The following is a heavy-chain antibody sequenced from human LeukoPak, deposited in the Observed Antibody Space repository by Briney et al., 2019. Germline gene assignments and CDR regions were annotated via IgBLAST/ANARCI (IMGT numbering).Heavy chain of an antibody. V-gene: IGHV4-59*01. CDR3: ARDRPGGSSLDY. CDR2: IDYAGRT. J-gene: IGHJ4*02. D-gene: IGHD6-13*01. CDR1: GGSISGYY. Sequence: PSETLSLTCTVSGGSISGYYWSWIRQPPGKGLEWIGYIDYAGRTTYNPSLKSRVTISVDTSKNQFSLRLSSVTAADTAVYYCARDRPGGSSLDYWGQGTLVTVSS.